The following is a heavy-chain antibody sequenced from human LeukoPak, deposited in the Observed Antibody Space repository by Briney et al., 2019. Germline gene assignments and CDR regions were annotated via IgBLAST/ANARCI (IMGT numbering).Heavy chain of an antibody. D-gene: IGHD6-6*01. V-gene: IGHV1-46*01. J-gene: IGHJ6*03. CDR1: GYTFTRYY. Sequence: GASVKVSCKASGYTFTRYYMHWVRQAPGQGLEWMGIINPSGGSTSYAQKFQGRVTMTRDTSTSTVYMELSSLRYEDTAVYYCARGPHYPSSSSPYYYYYMDVWGKGTTVTVSS. CDR3: ARGPHYPSSSSPYYYYYMDV. CDR2: INPSGGST.